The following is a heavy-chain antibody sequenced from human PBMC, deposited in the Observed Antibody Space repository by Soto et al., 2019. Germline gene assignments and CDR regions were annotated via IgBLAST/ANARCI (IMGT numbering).Heavy chain of an antibody. Sequence: TGGSLRLSCAASGFTFSSYSLNWVRQAPGKGLEWVSYITSSGTTVYYADSVRSRFTISRDNAKNSLYLQMNSLRDDDTAVYYCARGSSNWAYYFDFWGQGTLVTVSS. CDR3: ARGSSNWAYYFDF. CDR2: ITSSGTTV. CDR1: GFTFSSYS. D-gene: IGHD6-13*01. V-gene: IGHV3-48*02. J-gene: IGHJ4*02.